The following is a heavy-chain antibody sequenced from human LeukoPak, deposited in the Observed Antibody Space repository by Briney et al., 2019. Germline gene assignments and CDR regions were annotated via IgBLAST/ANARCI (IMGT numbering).Heavy chain of an antibody. V-gene: IGHV1-2*02. Sequence: ASVKVSCKASGYTFTGCYMHWVRQAPGQGLEWMGWINPNSGGTNYAQKFQGRVTMTRDTSISTAYMELSRLRSDDTAVYYCARVRSSGWYPENWFDPWGQGTLVTVSS. CDR2: INPNSGGT. D-gene: IGHD6-19*01. J-gene: IGHJ5*02. CDR1: GYTFTGCY. CDR3: ARVRSSGWYPENWFDP.